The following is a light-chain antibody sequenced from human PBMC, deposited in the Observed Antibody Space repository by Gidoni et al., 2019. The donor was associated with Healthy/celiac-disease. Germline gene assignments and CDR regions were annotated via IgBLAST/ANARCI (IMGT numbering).Light chain of an antibody. J-gene: IGKJ2*03. Sequence: DIQMTQSPSSLSASVGDRVTTTCRAGQSISSYLNWYQQKPGKAPKLLIYAASSLQSGVPSRFSGSGSGTDFTLTISSLQPEDVATYYCQQSYSTPPSFGQGTKLEIK. CDR3: QQSYSTPPS. CDR2: AAS. CDR1: QSISSY. V-gene: IGKV1-39*01.